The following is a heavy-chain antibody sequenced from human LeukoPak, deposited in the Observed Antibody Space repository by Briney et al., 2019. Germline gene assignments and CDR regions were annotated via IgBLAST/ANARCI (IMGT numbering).Heavy chain of an antibody. CDR2: IYYSGST. V-gene: IGHV4-39*07. D-gene: IGHD5-18*01. CDR1: GGSISSSSYY. J-gene: IGHJ3*02. Sequence: SETLSLTCTVSGGSISSSSYYWGWIRQPPGKGLEWIGSIYYSGSTYYNPSLKSRVTISEDPSKNQFSLKLSSVTAADTAVYYCAREDGTSMDNAFDIWGQGTMVTVSS. CDR3: AREDGTSMDNAFDI.